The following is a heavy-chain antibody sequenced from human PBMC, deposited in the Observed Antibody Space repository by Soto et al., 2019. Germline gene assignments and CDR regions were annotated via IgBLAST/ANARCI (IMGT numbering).Heavy chain of an antibody. CDR3: ARDQAYYYDTSRRYFDY. CDR1: GASISSYY. J-gene: IGHJ4*02. Sequence: SETLSLTCTVSGASISSYYWSWIRQPPGKGLEWIAYIYYSGSTSYNPSLKSRVTISVDTSKSQFSLDLSSVTAADTAVYYCARDQAYYYDTSRRYFDYWGQGTLVTVSS. CDR2: IYYSGST. V-gene: IGHV4-59*01. D-gene: IGHD3-22*01.